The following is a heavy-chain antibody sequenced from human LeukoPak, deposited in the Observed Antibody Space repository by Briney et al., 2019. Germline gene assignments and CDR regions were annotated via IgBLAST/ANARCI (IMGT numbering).Heavy chain of an antibody. CDR2: IAWNSGNT. D-gene: IGHD3-10*01. Sequence: SGGSLRLSCAASGFTFAMHWVRQAPGKGLEWVSGIAWNSGNTGFADSVKGRFTISRDNAENSLSLQMNSLTPEDTAFYFCAKDMSSYGSGSSYNPWGPFDSWGQGTLVTVSS. V-gene: IGHV3-9*01. CDR3: AKDMSSYGSGSSYNPWGPFDS. J-gene: IGHJ4*02. CDR1: GFTFA.